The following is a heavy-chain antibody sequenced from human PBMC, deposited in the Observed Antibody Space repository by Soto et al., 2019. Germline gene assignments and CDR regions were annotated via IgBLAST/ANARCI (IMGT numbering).Heavy chain of an antibody. V-gene: IGHV3-23*01. D-gene: IGHD1-7*01. CDR3: AKDETHPVLTGTTDY. J-gene: IGHJ4*02. Sequence: GGSLRLSCAASGFTFSSYAMSWVRQAPGKGLEWVSAISGSGDSTYYADSVKGRFTISRDNSKNTLYLQMNSLRAEDTAVYYCAKDETHPVLTGTTDYWGQGTLVTVSS. CDR1: GFTFSSYA. CDR2: ISGSGDST.